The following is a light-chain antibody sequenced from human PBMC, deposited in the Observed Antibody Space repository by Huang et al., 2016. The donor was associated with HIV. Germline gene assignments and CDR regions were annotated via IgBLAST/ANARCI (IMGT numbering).Light chain of an antibody. J-gene: IGKJ1*01. V-gene: IGKV3-15*01. Sequence: EIVMTQSPATLSVSPGERATLACRASQSVSSNLAWYQQKPGQAPRLLSYGASTRATGIPARFSGSGSGTEFTLTISSLQSEDFAVYYCQQYNNWPPWWTFGQGTKVEIK. CDR3: QQYNNWPPWWT. CDR2: GAS. CDR1: QSVSSN.